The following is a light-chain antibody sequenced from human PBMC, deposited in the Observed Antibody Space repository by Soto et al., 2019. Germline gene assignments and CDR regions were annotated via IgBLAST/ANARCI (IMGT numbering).Light chain of an antibody. CDR3: QQYATSPWT. V-gene: IGKV3-20*01. J-gene: IGKJ1*01. Sequence: EIVLTQSPGTLSLSPGERATLSCRATQSVSNNYLAWYQRKPGQAPRLLFYGASSRATGIPDRFSGSGSGTDFTLTISRLEPEDFAVYYCQQYATSPWTFGQGTKV. CDR2: GAS. CDR1: QSVSNNY.